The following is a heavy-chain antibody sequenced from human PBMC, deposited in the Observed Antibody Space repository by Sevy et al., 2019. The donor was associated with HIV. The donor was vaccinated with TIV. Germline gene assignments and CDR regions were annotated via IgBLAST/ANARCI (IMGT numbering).Heavy chain of an antibody. D-gene: IGHD5-12*01. V-gene: IGHV4-39*01. Sequence: SETLSLTCTVSGGSISSSSYYWGWIRQPPGKGLEWIGSIYYSGSTYYNPSLKSRVTISVDTSKNQFSLKLSSVTAADTAVYYCARLFDGYSVYDALGMDVWGQGTTVTVSS. J-gene: IGHJ6*02. CDR3: ARLFDGYSVYDALGMDV. CDR2: IYYSGST. CDR1: GGSISSSSYY.